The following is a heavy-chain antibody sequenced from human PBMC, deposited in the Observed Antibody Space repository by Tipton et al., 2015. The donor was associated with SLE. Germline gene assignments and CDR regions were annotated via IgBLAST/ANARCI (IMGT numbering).Heavy chain of an antibody. CDR2: IYPGDSDT. J-gene: IGHJ3*02. Sequence: QSGPEVKKPGESLKISCKGSGYSFTSYWIGWVRQMPGKGLEWMGIIYPGDSDTRYSLSFQGQVTISADKSISTAYLQWSSLKASDTAMYYCARQRDPITIFGVVIILDAFDIWGQGTMVTVSS. CDR3: ARQRDPITIFGVVIILDAFDI. CDR1: GYSFTSYW. D-gene: IGHD3-3*01. V-gene: IGHV5-51*01.